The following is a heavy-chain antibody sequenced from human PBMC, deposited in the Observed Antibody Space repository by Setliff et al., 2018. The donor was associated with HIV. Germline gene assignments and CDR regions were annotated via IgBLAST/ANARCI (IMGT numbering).Heavy chain of an antibody. D-gene: IGHD6-13*01. J-gene: IGHJ6*02. CDR2: ISAYNGNT. V-gene: IGHV1-18*01. Sequence: ASVKVSCKASGYTFTSYGISWVRQAPGQGLEWMGWISAYNGNTNYAQKLQGRVTMTTDTSTSTAYMELRSLRSDDTAVYYCGRQQQLVPRPSYYYYGMDVWGQGTTVTVSS. CDR1: GYTFTSYG. CDR3: GRQQQLVPRPSYYYYGMDV.